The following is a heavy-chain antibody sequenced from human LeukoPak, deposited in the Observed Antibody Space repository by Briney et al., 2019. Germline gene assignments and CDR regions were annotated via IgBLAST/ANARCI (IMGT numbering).Heavy chain of an antibody. V-gene: IGHV4-59*08. CDR1: GGSISSYY. D-gene: IGHD3-22*01. J-gene: IGHJ3*02. CDR3: ASHRRTVYYYDSSGFDAFDI. CDR2: IYYSGST. Sequence: KPSETLSLTCTVSGGSISSYYWSWIRQPPGKGLEWIGYIYYSGSTNYNPSLKSRVTISVDTSKNQFSLKLSSVTAADTAVYYCASHRRTVYYYDSSGFDAFDIWGQGTMVTVSS.